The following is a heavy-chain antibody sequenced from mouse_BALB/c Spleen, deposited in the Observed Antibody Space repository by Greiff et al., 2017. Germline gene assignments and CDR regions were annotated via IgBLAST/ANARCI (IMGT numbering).Heavy chain of an antibody. CDR2: IDPENGNT. D-gene: IGHD2-14*01. Sequence: VQLKESGAELVRPGALVKLSCKASGFNIKDYYMHWVKQRPEQGLEWIGWIDPENGNTIYDPKFQGKASITADTSSNTAYLQLSSLTSEDTAVYYCARDYYRYDERVPAYWGQGTLVTVSA. V-gene: IGHV14-1*02. CDR3: ARDYYRYDERVPAY. J-gene: IGHJ3*01. CDR1: GFNIKDYY.